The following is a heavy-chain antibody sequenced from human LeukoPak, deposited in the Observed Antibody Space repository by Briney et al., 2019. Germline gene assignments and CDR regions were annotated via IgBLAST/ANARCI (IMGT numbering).Heavy chain of an antibody. CDR1: GFTFSDKW. Sequence: QPGGSLRLSCEASGFTFSDKWMHWVRQTPGKGLMWVSRISPDGSVINYADSVKGRFTISRDNSQNTLFLQMNSLRAEDTAVYYCAGATVAPDVFDIWGQGTMVTVSS. D-gene: IGHD5-12*01. CDR2: ISPDGSVI. CDR3: AGATVAPDVFDI. V-gene: IGHV3-74*01. J-gene: IGHJ3*02.